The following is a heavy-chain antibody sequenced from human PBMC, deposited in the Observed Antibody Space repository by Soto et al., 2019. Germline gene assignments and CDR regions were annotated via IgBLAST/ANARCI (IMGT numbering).Heavy chain of an antibody. D-gene: IGHD3-3*02. CDR2: ISGSGGST. V-gene: IGHV3-23*01. CDR1: GFTFSSYA. CDR3: AKSPFLEWLLYFDY. Sequence: GGSLRLSCAASGFTFSSYAMSWVRQAPGKGLEWVSAISGSGGSTYYADSVKGRFTISRDNSKNTLYLQMNSLRAEDTAVYFCAKSPFLEWLLYFDYWGQGTLVTVSS. J-gene: IGHJ4*02.